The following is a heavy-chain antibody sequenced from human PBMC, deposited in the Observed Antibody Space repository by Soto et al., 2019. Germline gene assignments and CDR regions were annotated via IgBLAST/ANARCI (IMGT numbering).Heavy chain of an antibody. Sequence: EVQLLESGGGLVQPGGSLRLSCAASGFTFSSYAMSWVRQAPGKGLEWVTAISGSGGSTYYADSVKGRFTISRDNSKYTLYLQMNSLRAEDTAIYYCARRTTASYFDYWGQGTLVTVSS. CDR2: ISGSGGST. CDR3: ARRTTASYFDY. V-gene: IGHV3-23*01. CDR1: GFTFSSYA. D-gene: IGHD4-4*01. J-gene: IGHJ4*02.